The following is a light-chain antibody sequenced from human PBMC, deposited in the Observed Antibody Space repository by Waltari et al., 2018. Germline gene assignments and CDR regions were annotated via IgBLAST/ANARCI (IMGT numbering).Light chain of an antibody. J-gene: IGLJ3*02. CDR3: TSYTSSSTLV. CDR2: DVS. CDR1: SSDVGGYNY. Sequence: QSALTQPASVSGSPGQSITISCTGTSSDVGGYNYVSWYQQHPGRVPKLMIYDVSNRPSGVSTRFAGSKSGNTASLTISGLQAEDEADYHCTSYTSSSTLVFGGGTKLTVL. V-gene: IGLV2-14*01.